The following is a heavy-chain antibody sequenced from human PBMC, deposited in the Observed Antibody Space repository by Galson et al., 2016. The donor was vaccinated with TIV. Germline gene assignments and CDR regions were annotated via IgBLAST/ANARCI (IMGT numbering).Heavy chain of an antibody. CDR1: GYTFINYG. V-gene: IGHV1-18*01. Sequence: SVKVSCKASGYTFINYGISWVRQAPGQGLEWMGWISTNNGKTNFAQKLQGRVSMTTDISTSTAYMELRGLRSDDTAFYYCARDIMVRGVSHYYYGMDVWGQGTTVTVSS. CDR2: ISTNNGKT. CDR3: ARDIMVRGVSHYYYGMDV. D-gene: IGHD3-10*01. J-gene: IGHJ6*02.